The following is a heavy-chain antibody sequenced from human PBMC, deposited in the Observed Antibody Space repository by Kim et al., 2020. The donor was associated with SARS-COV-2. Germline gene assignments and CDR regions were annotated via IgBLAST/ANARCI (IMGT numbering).Heavy chain of an antibody. CDR3: AGDIDECGYDRNDD. CDR2: INRDGSKE. V-gene: IGHV3-7*01. J-gene: IGHJ4*02. D-gene: IGHD5-12*01. CDR1: GFTFSSAW. Sequence: GGSLRLSCAASGFTFSSAWMTWFRQAPGKGLEWVANINRDGSKENYVDSVKGRFTISRDNAKSSVFLQMYNLRAEDTAVFYCAGDIDECGYDRNDDWGQGTVVTVSS.